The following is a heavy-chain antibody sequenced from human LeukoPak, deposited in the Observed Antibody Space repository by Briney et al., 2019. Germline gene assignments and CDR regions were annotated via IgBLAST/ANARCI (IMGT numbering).Heavy chain of an antibody. D-gene: IGHD3-10*01. CDR1: GGSISSGDYY. V-gene: IGHV4-30-4*01. J-gene: IGHJ6*02. CDR2: IYYSEST. Sequence: RSSETLSLTCTVSGGSISSGDYYWSWIRQPPGKGLEWLGYIYYSESTYYNPSLKSRVTISVDTSKNQFSLKLSSVTAADTAVYYCARGPGAGRYGMDGWGQGTTVTVSS. CDR3: ARGPGAGRYGMDG.